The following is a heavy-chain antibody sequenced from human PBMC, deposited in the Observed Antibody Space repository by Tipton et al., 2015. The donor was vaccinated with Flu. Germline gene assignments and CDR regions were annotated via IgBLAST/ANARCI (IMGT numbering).Heavy chain of an antibody. CDR3: VRFNYYDSSGDY. Sequence: TLSLTCAVSGYSISSGYYWGWIRQPPGKSLEWIGYMYNSGSTYYNPSLKSRVTISVETSKNQLSLKLSFVTAADTAVYYCVRFNYYDSSGDYWGQGTLVTISS. CDR1: GYSISSGYY. CDR2: MYNSGST. D-gene: IGHD3-22*01. J-gene: IGHJ4*02. V-gene: IGHV4-30-4*08.